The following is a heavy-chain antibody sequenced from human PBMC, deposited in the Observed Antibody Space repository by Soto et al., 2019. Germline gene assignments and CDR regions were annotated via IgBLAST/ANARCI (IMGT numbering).Heavy chain of an antibody. V-gene: IGHV3-23*01. J-gene: IGHJ4*02. CDR3: AKDPSTGAPDF. CDR1: GFMFSDYG. CDR2: IHPTGANT. D-gene: IGHD2-8*02. Sequence: QPGGSLRLSCAAAGFMFSDYGMSWVRQAPGKGLQWVATIHPTGANTHYAESVRGRFTISRDNSRDTLYLQMNSLRAEDTAVYYCAKDPSTGAPDFWGQGALVTVSS.